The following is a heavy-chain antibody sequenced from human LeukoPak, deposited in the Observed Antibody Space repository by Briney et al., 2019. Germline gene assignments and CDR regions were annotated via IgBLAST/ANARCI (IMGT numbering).Heavy chain of an antibody. CDR2: ISWNSGSI. D-gene: IGHD3-10*01. CDR3: AKSYGSGSYYGDIDY. V-gene: IGHV3-9*01. CDR1: GFTFDDYA. Sequence: GRSLRLSYAASGFTFDDYAMHWVRQAPGKGLEWVSGISWNSGSIGYADSVKGRFTISRDNAKNSLYLQMNSLRAEDTALYYCAKSYGSGSYYGDIDYWGQGTLVTVSS. J-gene: IGHJ4*02.